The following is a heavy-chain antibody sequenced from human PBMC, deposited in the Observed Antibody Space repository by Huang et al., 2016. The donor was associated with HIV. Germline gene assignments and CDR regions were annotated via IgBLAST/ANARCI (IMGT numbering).Heavy chain of an antibody. CDR2: INNRGSKI. CDR3: ATSYGYFPH. D-gene: IGHD5-18*01. Sequence: EVQLVESGGGLVQPGWSLTLSCAASGFTLSAYSMNWVRQNQGKGRECGSYINNRGSKIVCAESVKGRFTISRYNAKNSLYLQMNSRRDDDTAVLYCATSYGYFPHWGQGTLVTVSS. J-gene: IGHJ1*01. CDR1: GFTLSAYS. V-gene: IGHV3-48*02.